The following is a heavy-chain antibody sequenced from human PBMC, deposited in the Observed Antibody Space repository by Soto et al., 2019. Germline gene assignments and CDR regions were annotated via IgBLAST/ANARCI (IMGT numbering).Heavy chain of an antibody. J-gene: IGHJ4*02. CDR3: VRSVYGEFLYFDV. Sequence: SETLSLTCAVYGGSFSGYYWSWIRQPPGKGLEWIGEINHSGTTNYNPSLKSRVVISVDTSKNQFSLSLNSVTASDTAVYHCVRSVYGEFLYFDVWGRGTLVTVSS. CDR1: GGSFSGYY. D-gene: IGHD4-17*01. V-gene: IGHV4-34*01. CDR2: INHSGTT.